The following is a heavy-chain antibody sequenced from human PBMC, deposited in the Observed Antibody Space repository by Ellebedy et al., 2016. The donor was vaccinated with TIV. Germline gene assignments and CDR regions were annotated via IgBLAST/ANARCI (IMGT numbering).Heavy chain of an antibody. D-gene: IGHD3-10*01. CDR2: IYSSGST. CDR1: GFTVRSNY. V-gene: IGHV3-53*01. Sequence: GGSLRLSCAASGFTVRSNYMTWVRQPPGKGLEWVSVIYSSGSTYYADSVKGRFTISRDNSKNTVYLQMNSLRAEDTAVYYCAKKEGSRSYYNPNDYWGQGTLVTVSS. CDR3: AKKEGSRSYYNPNDY. J-gene: IGHJ4*02.